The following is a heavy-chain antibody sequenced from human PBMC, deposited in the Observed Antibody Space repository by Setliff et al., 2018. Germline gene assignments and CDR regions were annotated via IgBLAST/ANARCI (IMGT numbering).Heavy chain of an antibody. V-gene: IGHV1-18*01. J-gene: IGHJ3*02. Sequence: ASVKVSCKASGYTFTDFGINWVRQAPGQGLEWMGWISPYTGNTYSAQRFQGRVTLTTDTSTSTAYMEVKSLTSDDTAVYYCALSSLSICSGGDCPNVFDIWGQGTMVTVS. CDR3: ALSSLSICSGGDCPNVFDI. CDR1: GYTFTDFG. CDR2: ISPYTGNT. D-gene: IGHD2-21*02.